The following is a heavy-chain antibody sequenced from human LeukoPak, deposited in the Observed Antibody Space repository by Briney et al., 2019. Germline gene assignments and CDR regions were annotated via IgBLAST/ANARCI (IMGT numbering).Heavy chain of an antibody. CDR2: IYPGDSDT. J-gene: IGHJ5*02. D-gene: IGHD6-19*01. CDR3: ASASSGWSSFDP. V-gene: IGHV5-51*01. Sequence: GESLKISCKGSGYILTNYWIDWVRQMPGKGLAGMGIIYPGDSDTRYSPSFQGQVTISADKSISTAYLQWSSLKASDTAMYYCASASSGWSSFDPWGQGTLVTVSS. CDR1: GYILTNYW.